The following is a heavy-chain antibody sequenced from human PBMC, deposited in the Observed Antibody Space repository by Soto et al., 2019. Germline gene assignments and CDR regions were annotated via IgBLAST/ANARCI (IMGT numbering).Heavy chain of an antibody. Sequence: QVQLQESGPGLVKPSQTLSLTCTVSGGSISSGDYYWSWIRQPPGKGLEWIGYMYSSGSTYYNPSLKSRVTISVDTSKNQFSLKLCSVTAADTAVYYCARDFVDCSGGSCYPPSGMDVWGQGTTVTVSS. V-gene: IGHV4-30-4*01. CDR2: MYSSGST. CDR3: ARDFVDCSGGSCYPPSGMDV. D-gene: IGHD2-15*01. CDR1: GGSISSGDYY. J-gene: IGHJ6*02.